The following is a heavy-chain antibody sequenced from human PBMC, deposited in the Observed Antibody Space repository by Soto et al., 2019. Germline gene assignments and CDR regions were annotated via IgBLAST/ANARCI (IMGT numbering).Heavy chain of an antibody. J-gene: IGHJ6*02. D-gene: IGHD3-3*01. CDR2: IDHSGST. V-gene: IGHV4-34*01. Sequence: SDTLSLTCAVSGGSFSGYYRSGIRKPPGKGLGWIGEIDHSGSTTYNPSLKSRVTISVDTSKNQFSLKLSSVTAADTAVYYCARRERPYYDFWSGHPTRRMDVWRQGTTVTVSS. CDR1: GGSFSGYY. CDR3: ARRERPYYDFWSGHPTRRMDV.